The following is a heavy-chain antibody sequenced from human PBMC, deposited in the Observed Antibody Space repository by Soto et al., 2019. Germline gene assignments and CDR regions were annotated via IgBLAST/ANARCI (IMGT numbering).Heavy chain of an antibody. V-gene: IGHV1-46*01. CDR3: ARVTYGDYNFLDS. CDR2: VNPTFGVT. D-gene: IGHD4-17*01. Sequence: QGLLIQSGAEVRRPGATVKISCKASENTFTNFFFHWVRQAPGRSLEWLGMVNPTFGVTKYEQRFQGRLTMTGDTYTSTVFLGVRGLTSNDTALYFCARVTYGDYNFLDSWGHGTLVTVSS. J-gene: IGHJ5*01. CDR1: ENTFTNFF.